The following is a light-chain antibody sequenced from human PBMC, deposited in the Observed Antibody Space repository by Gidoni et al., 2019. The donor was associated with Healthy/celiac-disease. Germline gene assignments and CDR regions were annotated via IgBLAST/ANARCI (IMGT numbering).Light chain of an antibody. J-gene: IGKJ2*01. CDR1: QSISSSH. CDR3: QQYDSSPYT. CDR2: GAS. V-gene: IGKV3-20*01. Sequence: EIVLTQSPGTLSLSPGERATLSCRASQSISSSHLAWYQQKPGQAPRLVIHGASSMATGIPDRLSGSGSGTDFTLTISRLEPEDFAVYYCQQYDSSPYTFGQGTKLEIK.